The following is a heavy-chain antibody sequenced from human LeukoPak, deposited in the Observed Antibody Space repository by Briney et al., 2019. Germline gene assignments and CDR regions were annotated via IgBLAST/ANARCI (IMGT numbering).Heavy chain of an antibody. J-gene: IGHJ1*01. CDR1: GDSSYNSLYS. Sequence: KTSETLSLTCTVSGDSSYNSLYSWGWIRQPPGKGLEWIGSIDYSGSTYYNPSLKSRATISIDTSKNQFSLKLSSVTAADTAVYYCARHPSYYCSGGSCYSREYFQHWGQGTLVTVSS. CDR2: IDYSGST. CDR3: ARHPSYYCSGGSCYSREYFQH. D-gene: IGHD2-15*01. V-gene: IGHV4-39*07.